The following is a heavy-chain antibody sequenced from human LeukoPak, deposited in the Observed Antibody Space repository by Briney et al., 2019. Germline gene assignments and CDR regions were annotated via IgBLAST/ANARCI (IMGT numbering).Heavy chain of an antibody. V-gene: IGHV3-30-3*01. D-gene: IGHD4-17*01. CDR3: ARGLNRNDYGDYGY. J-gene: IGHJ4*02. Sequence: SCKASGGTFSSYAMHWVRQAPGKGLEWVAVISYDGSNKYYADSVKGRFTISRDNSKNTLYLQMNSLRAEDTAVYYCARGLNRNDYGDYGYWGQGTLVTVSS. CDR2: ISYDGSNK. CDR1: GGTFSSYA.